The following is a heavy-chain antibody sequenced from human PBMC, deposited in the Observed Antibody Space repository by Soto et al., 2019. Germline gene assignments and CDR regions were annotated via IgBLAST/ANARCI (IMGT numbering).Heavy chain of an antibody. CDR1: GFAFSSYG. CDR3: ASSIN. CDR2: IWYDGSNK. V-gene: IGHV3-33*01. Sequence: QVQLVESGGGVVQPGRSLRLSCAAYGFAFSSYGMHWIRQAPGKGLDWVAVIWYDGSNKDYAESVKGRFTISRDNSKNTLYLQMNSLRADDTAVYYCASSINWGQGTLVTVSS. J-gene: IGHJ4*02.